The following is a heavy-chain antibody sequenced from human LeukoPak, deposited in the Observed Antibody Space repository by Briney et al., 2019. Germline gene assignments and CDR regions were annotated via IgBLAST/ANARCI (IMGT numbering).Heavy chain of an antibody. V-gene: IGHV4-59*01. D-gene: IGHD3-10*01. CDR3: GSTNYNPSLKSRVTISVDTSKNQFSLKLSSVTAADTAVYYCAREYCGGDCYSGVFDY. CDR2: FYYMGSP. Sequence: KPSESLSLTCTVSGGSISSYYWSWIRQPPGKGLEWIGNFYYMGSPNYNRSLRSRVTLSVDTSKNHFSLNLTPLPPPTTPCNYSGSTNYNPSLKSRVTISVDTSKNQFSLKLSSVTAADTAVYYCAREYCGGDCYSGVFDYWGQGTLVTVSS. CDR1: GGSISSYY. J-gene: IGHJ4*02.